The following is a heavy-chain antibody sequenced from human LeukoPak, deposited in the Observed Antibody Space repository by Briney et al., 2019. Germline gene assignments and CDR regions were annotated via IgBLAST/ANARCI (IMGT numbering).Heavy chain of an antibody. CDR1: GFPFSSYG. Sequence: GGSLRLSCAVSGFPFSSYGMSWVRQAPGKGLEWVSSINYSGGSTYYADSVKGRFTISKDNSRNTLYLQMNSLRAEDTAVYYCAKYRLRHSSGYYFDYWGQGTLVTVSS. CDR3: AKYRLRHSSGYYFDY. D-gene: IGHD3-22*01. J-gene: IGHJ4*02. CDR2: INYSGGST. V-gene: IGHV3-23*01.